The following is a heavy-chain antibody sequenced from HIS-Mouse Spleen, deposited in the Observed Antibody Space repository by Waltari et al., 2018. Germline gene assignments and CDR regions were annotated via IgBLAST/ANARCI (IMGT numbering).Heavy chain of an antibody. CDR3: ARIAEGYSSGWYAFDY. Sequence: QVTLRESGPALVKPTQTLTLTCTFSGFSLSTNGMCLTWIRQPPGKALEWLARIDWDDDKYYSTSLKTRLTISKDTSKNQVVLTMTNMDPVDTATYYCARIAEGYSSGWYAFDYWGQGTLVTVSS. V-gene: IGHV2-70*15. CDR1: GFSLSTNGMC. D-gene: IGHD6-19*01. CDR2: IDWDDDK. J-gene: IGHJ4*02.